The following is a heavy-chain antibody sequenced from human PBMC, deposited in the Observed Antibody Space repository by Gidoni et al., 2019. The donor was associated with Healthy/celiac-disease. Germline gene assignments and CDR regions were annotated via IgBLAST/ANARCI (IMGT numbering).Heavy chain of an antibody. CDR2: IYTSGST. Sequence: QVQLQESGPGLLKPSQTLSLTCTVSGGSITSGSYYWSWIRQPAGKGLEWIGRIYTSGSTNYNPSLKSRVTISVDTSKNQFSLKLSSVTAADTAVYYCARDPDGWELPEGDYWGQGTLVTVSS. CDR1: GGSITSGSYY. J-gene: IGHJ4*02. D-gene: IGHD1-26*01. V-gene: IGHV4-61*02. CDR3: ARDPDGWELPEGDY.